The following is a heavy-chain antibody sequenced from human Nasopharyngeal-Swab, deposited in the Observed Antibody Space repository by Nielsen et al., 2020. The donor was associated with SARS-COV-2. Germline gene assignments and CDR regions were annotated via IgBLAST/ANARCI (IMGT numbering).Heavy chain of an antibody. V-gene: IGHV3-30*04. CDR1: GFAFSDYA. CDR3: AKDFRNQQWLVDY. CDR2: ITYDGSNK. Sequence: GGSLRLSCAASGFAFSDYAMYWVRQAPGKGLEWVAIITYDGSNKYYADSVKGRFTISRDNSKNTLYLQMNSLRAEDTAVYYCAKDFRNQQWLVDYWGQGTLVTVSS. D-gene: IGHD6-19*01. J-gene: IGHJ4*02.